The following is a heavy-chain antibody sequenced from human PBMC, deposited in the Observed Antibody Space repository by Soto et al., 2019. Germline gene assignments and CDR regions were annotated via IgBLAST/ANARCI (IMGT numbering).Heavy chain of an antibody. CDR2: ISDSGRT. V-gene: IGHV4-31*03. CDR3: ARGLDNRYNWNYPAFDI. D-gene: IGHD1-7*01. J-gene: IGHJ3*02. CDR1: GGSIRRSDSC. Sequence: PSETLSLTCSVSGGSIRRSDSCWTWVRQGPGKGLEWIAYISDSGRTDYNPSLKSRVTISVDTSKNEFFLKLSSVTAADTAVYYCARGLDNRYNWNYPAFDIWGQGTMVTVSS.